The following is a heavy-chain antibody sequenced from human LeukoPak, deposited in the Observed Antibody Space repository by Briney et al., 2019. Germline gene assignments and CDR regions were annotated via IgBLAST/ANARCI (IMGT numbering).Heavy chain of an antibody. J-gene: IGHJ6*04. CDR3: ASESEGMDV. CDR2: IYYSGST. CDR1: GGSLSSGRYY. Sequence: SETLSLTCTVSGGSLSSGRYYWSWIRQPPGTGLEWIGYIYYSGSTNSNPSLKSRVTISVDPSKNQFSLRLSSVTAADTAVYYCASESEGMDVWGKGTTVTVSS. V-gene: IGHV4-61*01.